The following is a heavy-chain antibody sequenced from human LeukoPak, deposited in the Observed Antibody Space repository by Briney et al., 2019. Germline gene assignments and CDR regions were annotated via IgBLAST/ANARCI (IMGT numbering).Heavy chain of an antibody. CDR1: GGSFSSEA. V-gene: IGHV1-69*05. Sequence: SVKVSCKAFGGSFSSEAISWVRQAPGQGLEWMGGIIPIFGTANYAQKFQGRVTITTDESTSTAYMEVSSLRSEDTAVCYCGRKAGDCGGGSCYSIDYWGQGTLVTVSS. D-gene: IGHD2-15*01. J-gene: IGHJ4*02. CDR2: IIPIFGTA. CDR3: GRKAGDCGGGSCYSIDY.